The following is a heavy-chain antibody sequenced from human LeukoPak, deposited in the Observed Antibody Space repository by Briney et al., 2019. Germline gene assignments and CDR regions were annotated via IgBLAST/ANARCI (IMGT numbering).Heavy chain of an antibody. J-gene: IGHJ6*03. CDR3: ARDVRGAAAGNDYYMDV. CDR1: GYTFTGYF. D-gene: IGHD6-13*01. Sequence: ASVKVSCKASGYTFTGYFIHWVRQAPGQGLQWMGWINPKSGGTNYAQEYQGRVTLTRDTSVSTIYLEMSRLTSDDTAVYYCARDVRGAAAGNDYYMDVWGRGTTVPVSS. V-gene: IGHV1-2*02. CDR2: INPKSGGT.